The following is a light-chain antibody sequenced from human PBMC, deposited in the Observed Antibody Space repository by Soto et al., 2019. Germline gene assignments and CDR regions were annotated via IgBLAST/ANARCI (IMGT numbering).Light chain of an antibody. Sequence: EIVMTQSPATLSVSPGERATLSCRARQSVSSNLAWYQQKPGQAPRLLIYGASTRATGIPARFSGSGSGTEFTLTISSLQSEDFAVYYCQQYNNWPPPLTFGGGNKVVI. V-gene: IGKV3-15*01. J-gene: IGKJ4*01. CDR2: GAS. CDR1: QSVSSN. CDR3: QQYNNWPPPLT.